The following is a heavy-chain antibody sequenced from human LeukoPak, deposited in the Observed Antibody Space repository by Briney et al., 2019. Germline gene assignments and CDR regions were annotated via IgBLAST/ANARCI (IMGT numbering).Heavy chain of an antibody. CDR3: AREYYYDSSGYYFFDY. V-gene: IGHV4-39*07. D-gene: IGHD3-22*01. J-gene: IGHJ4*02. Sequence: SETLSLTCTVSGGSISSSSYYWGWIRQPPGKGLEWIGSIYYSGSTYYNPCLRSRVTMSVDTSKNQFSLKLSSVTAADTAVYYCAREYYYDSSGYYFFDYWGQGTLVTVSS. CDR1: GGSISSSSYY. CDR2: IYYSGST.